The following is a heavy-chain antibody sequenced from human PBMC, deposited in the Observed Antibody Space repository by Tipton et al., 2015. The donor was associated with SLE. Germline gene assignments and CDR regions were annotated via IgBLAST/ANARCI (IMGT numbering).Heavy chain of an antibody. D-gene: IGHD1-14*01. J-gene: IGHJ4*02. V-gene: IGHV3-7*03. CDR2: INEDGSAK. CDR3: ARGTYNNRY. Sequence: SLRLPCAASGFTFSGYWMTWVRQAPGKGLEWVANINEDGSAKYYVDSVKGRFTISRDNAKKSLYLQMNSLRAEDTAIYYCARGTYNNRYWGQGALVTVSS. CDR1: GFTFSGYW.